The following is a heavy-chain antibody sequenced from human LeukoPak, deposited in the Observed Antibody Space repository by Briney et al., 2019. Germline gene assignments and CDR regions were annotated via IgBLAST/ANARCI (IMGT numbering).Heavy chain of an antibody. D-gene: IGHD6-19*01. CDR1: GFTFSSYA. J-gene: IGHJ4*02. CDR3: ATPDSSGSDY. V-gene: IGHV3-48*01. Sequence: PGGSLRLSCAASGFTFSSYAMSWVRQAPGKGLEWVSYISSSSSTIYYADSVKGRFTISRDNAKNSLYLQMNSLRAEDTAVYYCATPDSSGSDYWGQGTLVTVSS. CDR2: ISSSSSTI.